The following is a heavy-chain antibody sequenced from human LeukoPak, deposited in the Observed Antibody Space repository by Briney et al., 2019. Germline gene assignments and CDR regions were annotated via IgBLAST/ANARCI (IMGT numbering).Heavy chain of an antibody. D-gene: IGHD7-27*01. CDR2: IYYSGST. Sequence: SETLSLTCTVSGGSITSSSYYWGWIRQPPGKGLEWIGNIYYSGSTYYNPSLRSRVTISVDTSKNQVSLQLTSVTPEDTAVYYCSRELAWGPADYWGQGTLVTVSS. CDR3: SRELAWGPADY. CDR1: GGSITSSSYY. J-gene: IGHJ4*02. V-gene: IGHV4-39*02.